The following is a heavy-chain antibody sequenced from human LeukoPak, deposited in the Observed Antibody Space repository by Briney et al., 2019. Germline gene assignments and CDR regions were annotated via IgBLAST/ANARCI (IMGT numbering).Heavy chain of an antibody. CDR3: ARDLEEDTVTTFWGVRGFAFEI. J-gene: IGHJ3*02. D-gene: IGHD4-17*01. V-gene: IGHV4-39*07. CDR2: IYYSKNT. CDR1: GGSISSSSAY. Sequence: PSETLSLTCTVSGGSISSSSAYWGWIRQPPGKGLEWIGSIYYSKNTYYNPSLKSRVTMSVDTSKNQFSLKLSSVTAADTAVYYCARDLEEDTVTTFWGVRGFAFEIWGQGTMVTVSS.